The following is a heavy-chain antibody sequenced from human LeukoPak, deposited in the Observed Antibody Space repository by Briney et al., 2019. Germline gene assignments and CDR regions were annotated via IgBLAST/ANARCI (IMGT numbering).Heavy chain of an antibody. CDR1: GYTFTGYY. CDR2: INPNSGGT. V-gene: IGHV1-2*02. J-gene: IGHJ4*02. D-gene: IGHD3-9*01. Sequence: ASVKVSFKASGYTFTGYYMHWVRQAPGQGLEWMGWINPNSGGTNYAQKFQGRVTMTRDTSISTAYMELSRLRSDDTAVYYCARDQAPYYDILTGYYLWGQGTLVTVSS. CDR3: ARDQAPYYDILTGYYL.